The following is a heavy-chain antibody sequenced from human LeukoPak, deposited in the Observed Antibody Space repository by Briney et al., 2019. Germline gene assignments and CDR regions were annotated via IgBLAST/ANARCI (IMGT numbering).Heavy chain of an antibody. CDR3: ARGSYDFWSGYLYYFDY. J-gene: IGHJ4*02. V-gene: IGHV3-7*01. CDR2: IKQDGSEK. D-gene: IGHD3-3*01. CDR1: GFTCSSYW. Sequence: GGSLRLSCAASGFTCSSYWMSWVRHAPPKGLEWVAIIKQDGSEKYYVDSVKGRFTISRDNAKKPLYLQMNSLRAEDKAVYYCARGSYDFWSGYLYYFDYWGQGTLVTVSS.